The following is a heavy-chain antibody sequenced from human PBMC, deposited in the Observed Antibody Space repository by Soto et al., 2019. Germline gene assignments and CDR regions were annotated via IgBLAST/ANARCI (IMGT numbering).Heavy chain of an antibody. CDR3: AKDRNDCSGGRCYSGFDY. CDR2: ISYGGSNK. J-gene: IGHJ4*02. D-gene: IGHD2-15*01. Sequence: PGGSLRLSCAASGFTFSSYGMHWVRQAPGKGLEWVAVISYGGSNKYYADSVKGRFTISRDNSKNTLYLQMNSLRAEDTAVYYCAKDRNDCSGGRCYSGFDYWGQGTLVTVSS. V-gene: IGHV3-30*18. CDR1: GFTFSSYG.